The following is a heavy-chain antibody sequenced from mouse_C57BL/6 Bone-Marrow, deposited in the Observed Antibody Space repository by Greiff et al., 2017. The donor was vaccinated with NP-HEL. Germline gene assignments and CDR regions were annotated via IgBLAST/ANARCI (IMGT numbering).Heavy chain of an antibody. D-gene: IGHD2-4*01. CDR3: TTQDYDGGAWFAY. CDR1: GFNIKDDY. V-gene: IGHV14-4*01. Sequence: EVQRVESGAELVRPGASVKLSCTASGFNIKDDYMHWVKQRPEQGLEWIGWIDPENGDTEYASKFQGKATITADTSSNTAYLQLSSLTSEDTAVYYCTTQDYDGGAWFAYWGQGTLVTVSA. J-gene: IGHJ3*01. CDR2: IDPENGDT.